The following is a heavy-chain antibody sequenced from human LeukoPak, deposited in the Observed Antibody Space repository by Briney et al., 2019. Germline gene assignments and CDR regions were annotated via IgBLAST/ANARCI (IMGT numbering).Heavy chain of an antibody. D-gene: IGHD3-22*01. CDR3: ARVSDSSGYYSPEEY. CDR1: GGTFSSYA. CDR2: IIPIFGTA. J-gene: IGHJ4*02. Sequence: GASVKVSCKASGGTFSSYAISWVRQAPGQGLEWMGGIIPIFGTANYAQKFQGRVTITADKSTSTAYMELSSLRSEDTAVYYCARVSDSSGYYSPEEYWGQGTLVTVSS. V-gene: IGHV1-69*06.